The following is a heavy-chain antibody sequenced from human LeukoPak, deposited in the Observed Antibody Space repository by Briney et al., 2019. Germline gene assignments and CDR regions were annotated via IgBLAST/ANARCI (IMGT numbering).Heavy chain of an antibody. J-gene: IGHJ4*02. Sequence: GGSLRLSCVASGFTVSSNYMTWVRQAPGKGLEWVSVIYSNGNTYYADSVKGRFTVSRDNSKNTLYLQMHSLRADDTAVYYCARGDPYGDYVDYWGQGILVTVSS. D-gene: IGHD4-17*01. V-gene: IGHV3-53*01. CDR1: GFTVSSNY. CDR3: ARGDPYGDYVDY. CDR2: IYSNGNT.